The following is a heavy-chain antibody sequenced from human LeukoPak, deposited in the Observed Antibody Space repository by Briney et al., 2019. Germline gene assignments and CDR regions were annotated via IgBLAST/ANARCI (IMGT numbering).Heavy chain of an antibody. CDR1: GGSISSGGYY. Sequence: PSQTLSLTCTVSGGSISSGGYYWSWIRQHPGKGLEWIGYIYYSGSTYYNPSLKSRVTISVDTSKNQFSLKLSSVTAADTAVYYCARVLTPLTGDRSEDWYFDLWGRGTLVTVSS. CDR2: IYYSGST. V-gene: IGHV4-31*03. D-gene: IGHD7-27*01. J-gene: IGHJ2*01. CDR3: ARVLTPLTGDRSEDWYFDL.